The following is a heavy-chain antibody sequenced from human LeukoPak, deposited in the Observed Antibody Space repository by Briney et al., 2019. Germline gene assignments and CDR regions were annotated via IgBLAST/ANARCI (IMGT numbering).Heavy chain of an antibody. CDR3: ARDRGRYYDSRGFYWGYYFDS. D-gene: IGHD3-22*01. J-gene: IGHJ4*02. CDR1: DFSVGSSF. CDR2: IGGNSGDT. V-gene: IGHV3-23*01. Sequence: GGSLRLSCTVSDFSVGSSFMSWVRQAPGKGPEWVSTIGGNSGDTYYADSLKGRFTISRDNSKDTLYLQMSSVRVDDTAVYYCARDRGRYYDSRGFYWGYYFDSWGQGILVTVST.